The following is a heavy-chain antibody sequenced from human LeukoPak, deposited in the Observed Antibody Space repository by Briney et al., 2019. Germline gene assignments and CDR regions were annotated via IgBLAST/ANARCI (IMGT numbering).Heavy chain of an antibody. D-gene: IGHD6-13*01. Sequence: GRSLRLSCAASGFIFSNYGMYWVRQAPGTGLEWVTFISDDGSRKYYVDSVKGRFTISRDNSKNTLYLQMNSLRVEDTAVYYCAKDRSTTWSFDYWGQGTLVSVSS. CDR1: GFIFSNYG. CDR3: AKDRSTTWSFDY. CDR2: ISDDGSRK. J-gene: IGHJ4*02. V-gene: IGHV3-30*18.